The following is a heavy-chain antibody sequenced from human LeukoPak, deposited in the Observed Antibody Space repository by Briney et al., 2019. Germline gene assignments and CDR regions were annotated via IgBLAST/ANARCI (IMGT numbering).Heavy chain of an antibody. CDR3: ARVRGNYYDFWSGERKQNWFDP. D-gene: IGHD3-3*01. V-gene: IGHV4-34*01. CDR1: GGSFSGYY. J-gene: IGHJ5*02. CDR2: INHSGST. Sequence: PSETLSLTCAVYGGSFSGYYWSWIRQPPGKGLEWIGEINHSGSTNYNPSLKSRVTISVDTSKNQFSLKLSSVTAADTAVYYCARVRGNYYDFWSGERKQNWFDPWGQGTLVTVSS.